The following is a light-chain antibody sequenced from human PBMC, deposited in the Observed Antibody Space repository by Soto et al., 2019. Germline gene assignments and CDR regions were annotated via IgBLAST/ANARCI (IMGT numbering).Light chain of an antibody. J-gene: IGKJ1*01. Sequence: VRVTKSVATLSASVGDRVTITCRASQSISSWLAWYQQKPGKAPKLLIYKASSLESGVPSRFSGSGSGTEFTLTISSLQPDDFATYYCQQYNSYSTFGQGTKVDIK. V-gene: IGKV1-5*03. CDR3: QQYNSYST. CDR2: KAS. CDR1: QSISSW.